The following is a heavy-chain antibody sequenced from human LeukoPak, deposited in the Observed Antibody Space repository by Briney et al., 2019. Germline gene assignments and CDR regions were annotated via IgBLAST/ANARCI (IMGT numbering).Heavy chain of an antibody. CDR1: GGSFSGYY. CDR2: INHSGST. J-gene: IGHJ5*02. Sequence: SETLSLTCAVYGGSFSGYYWSWIRRPPGKGLEWIGEINHSGSTNYNPSLKSRVTISVDTSKNQFSLKLSSVTAADTAVYYCARLVPHYDYVCGSYRYGWFDPWGQGTLVTVSS. V-gene: IGHV4-34*01. D-gene: IGHD3-16*02. CDR3: ARLVPHYDYVCGSYRYGWFDP.